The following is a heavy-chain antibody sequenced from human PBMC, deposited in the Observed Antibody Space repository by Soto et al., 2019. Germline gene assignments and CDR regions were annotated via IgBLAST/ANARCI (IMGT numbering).Heavy chain of an antibody. Sequence: PSGTLSLTCAASGGTISSSNRWSSVRPPPKKRLEWTREIYHSVSTNYNPSLNSRVAIAVDKSNNQFALKLISVTAADTAVYYCAREQARGKVEQLVSYYYGMDVWGQGTTVTVSS. J-gene: IGHJ6*02. CDR2: IYHSVST. CDR3: AREQARGKVEQLVSYYYGMDV. CDR1: GGTISSSNR. V-gene: IGHV4-4*02. D-gene: IGHD6-13*01.